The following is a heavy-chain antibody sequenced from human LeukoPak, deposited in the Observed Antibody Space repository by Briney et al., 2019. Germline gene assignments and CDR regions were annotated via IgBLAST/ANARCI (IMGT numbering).Heavy chain of an antibody. J-gene: IGHJ4*02. D-gene: IGHD4-17*01. Sequence: GGSLRLSCSASGFIFSSYAMHWVRQAPGKGLEYVSVISESGGSTSYADSVKGRFTISRDNSKNTLYLQMSSLRPEDTAVYYCVRGGGYGDYPDYWGQGTLVTVSS. CDR3: VRGGGYGDYPDY. V-gene: IGHV3-64D*09. CDR1: GFIFSSYA. CDR2: ISESGGST.